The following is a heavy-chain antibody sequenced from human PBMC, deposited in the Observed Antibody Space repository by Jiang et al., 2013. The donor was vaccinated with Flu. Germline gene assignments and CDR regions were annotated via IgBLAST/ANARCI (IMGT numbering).Heavy chain of an antibody. Sequence: QSGSELKKSGASVKLSCKASGYTFNRYTLNWVRQAPGQGLEWMGWINTETGYATYAQGFTGRYVFSLDASVGTAYLQIDSLRADDTAMYYCTRGKNWNDVWGQGTTVTV. J-gene: IGHJ6*02. CDR2: INTETGYA. CDR3: TRGKNWNDV. V-gene: IGHV7-4-1*01. CDR1: GYTFNRYT. D-gene: IGHD1-1*01.